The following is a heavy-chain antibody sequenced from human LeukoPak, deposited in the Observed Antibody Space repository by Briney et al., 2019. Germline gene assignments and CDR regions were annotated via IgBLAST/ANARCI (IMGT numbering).Heavy chain of an antibody. V-gene: IGHV4-59*08. J-gene: IGHJ3*02. CDR3: ARRHSGYDAFDI. CDR2: IYYSGST. Sequence: SETLSLTCTVSGGSISSYYWSWLRQPPGKGLEWIGYIYYSGSTNYNPSLKSRVTISVDTSKNQFSLKLSSVTAADTAVYYCARRHSGYDAFDIWGQGTMVTVSS. CDR1: GGSISSYY. D-gene: IGHD5-12*01.